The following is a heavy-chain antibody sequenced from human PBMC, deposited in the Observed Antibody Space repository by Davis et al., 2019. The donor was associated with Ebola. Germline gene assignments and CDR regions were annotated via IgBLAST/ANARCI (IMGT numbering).Heavy chain of an antibody. CDR3: VREDMRGFEYGMDV. Sequence: GESLKISCAASGFTFSTYWMHWVRQAPGKGLVWVSRINSERNNIKHADHVKGRLTISRDNAKNTLYLQMNSVRADDTAVYYCVREDMRGFEYGMDVWGKGTTVTVSS. CDR2: INSERNNI. CDR1: GFTFSTYW. J-gene: IGHJ6*04. V-gene: IGHV3-74*03. D-gene: IGHD3-9*01.